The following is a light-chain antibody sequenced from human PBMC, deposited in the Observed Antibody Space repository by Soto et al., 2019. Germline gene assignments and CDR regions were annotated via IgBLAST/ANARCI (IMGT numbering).Light chain of an antibody. CDR1: QSVSSSY. Sequence: EIVLTQSPGTLSLSPGERATLSCRASQSVSSSYFAWYQQKPGQAPRLLMYDASGRATDIPDMFSGSGSWTDFTLTISRLEPEDYSVYYCQHYGSSPPKYTFGQGTKLEIK. CDR2: DAS. V-gene: IGKV3-20*01. CDR3: QHYGSSPPKYT. J-gene: IGKJ2*01.